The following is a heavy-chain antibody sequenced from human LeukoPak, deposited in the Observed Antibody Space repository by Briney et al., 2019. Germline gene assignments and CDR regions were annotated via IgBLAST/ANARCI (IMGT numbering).Heavy chain of an antibody. J-gene: IGHJ3*02. CDR1: GFTFDDYG. D-gene: IGHD4/OR15-4a*01. V-gene: IGHV3-20*04. Sequence: GGSLRLSCAASGFTFDDYGMSWVRQAPGKGLEWVSGVNWNGGSTGYADSVKGRFTISRDNAKSTLYLQMNSLRAEDTAVYYCLTIVETTIDAFDIWGQGTKVTVSS. CDR2: VNWNGGST. CDR3: LTIVETTIDAFDI.